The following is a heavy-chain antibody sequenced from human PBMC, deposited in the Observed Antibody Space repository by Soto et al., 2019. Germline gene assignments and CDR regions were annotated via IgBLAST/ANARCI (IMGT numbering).Heavy chain of an antibody. CDR3: ARDLSYGLVKKYCFDF. J-gene: IGHJ4*02. CDR2: INPSGGST. CDR1: GYTFTSYY. D-gene: IGHD2-2*01. Sequence: ASVKVSCKASGYTFTSYYMHWVRQAPGQGLEWMGIINPSGGSTSYAQKFQGRVTMTRDTSTSTVYMELSSLRSEDTAVYYCARDLSYGLVKKYCFDFWGQGTLVTVSS. V-gene: IGHV1-46*01.